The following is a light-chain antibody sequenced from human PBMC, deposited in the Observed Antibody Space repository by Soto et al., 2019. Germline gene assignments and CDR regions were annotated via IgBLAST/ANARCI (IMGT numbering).Light chain of an antibody. Sequence: SALTQPPSVSGSPGQSVTISCTGTSSGIGSYDRVSWYQQPPGTAPRLMIYEVTNRPSGVPDRFSGSKSGNTASLTISGLQPEDETDYYCTSFTTSKTYIFGTGTKVTVL. CDR1: SSGIGSYDR. CDR3: TSFTTSKTYI. CDR2: EVT. V-gene: IGLV2-18*02. J-gene: IGLJ1*01.